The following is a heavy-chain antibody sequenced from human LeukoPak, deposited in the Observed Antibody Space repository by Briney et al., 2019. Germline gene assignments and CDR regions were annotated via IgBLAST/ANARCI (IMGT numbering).Heavy chain of an antibody. V-gene: IGHV1-46*01. J-gene: IGHJ4*02. Sequence: ASVKVSCKASGYTFTSYGISWVRQAPGQGLEWMGIINPSGGSTSYAQKFQGRVTMTRDMSTSTVYMELSSLRSEDTAVYYCARVLYSYDFWSGYEYWGQGTLVTVSS. CDR2: INPSGGST. CDR3: ARVLYSYDFWSGYEY. CDR1: GYTFTSYG. D-gene: IGHD3-3*01.